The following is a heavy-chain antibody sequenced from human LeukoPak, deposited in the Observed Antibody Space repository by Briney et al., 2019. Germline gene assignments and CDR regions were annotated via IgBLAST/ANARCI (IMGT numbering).Heavy chain of an antibody. J-gene: IGHJ3*02. CDR1: GFTFSSYE. CDR3: AKDGAMVRGVGDAFDI. Sequence: GGSLRLSCAASGFTFSSYEMNWVRQAPGKGLEWVSYISSSGSTIYYADSVKGRFTISRDNSKNTLYLQMNSLRAEDTAVYYCAKDGAMVRGVGDAFDIWGQGTMVTVSS. CDR2: ISSSGSTI. V-gene: IGHV3-48*03. D-gene: IGHD3-10*01.